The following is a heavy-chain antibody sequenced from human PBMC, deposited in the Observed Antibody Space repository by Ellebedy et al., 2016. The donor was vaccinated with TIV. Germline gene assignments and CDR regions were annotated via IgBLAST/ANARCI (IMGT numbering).Heavy chain of an antibody. CDR1: GFSLTTSDTG. CDR3: ARVINYSDHGGIYYGIIDP. D-gene: IGHD3-10*01. J-gene: IGHJ5*02. Sequence: SGPTLVXPTRILRLTCSFSGFSLTTSDTGVAWIRQPPGEALEWLTTIYWDDNKFYRPSLENRLTITKDTARNRVLLTMTEVDPMDTGTYYCARVINYSDHGGIYYGIIDPWGPGTPVTVSS. CDR2: IYWDDNK. V-gene: IGHV2-5*02.